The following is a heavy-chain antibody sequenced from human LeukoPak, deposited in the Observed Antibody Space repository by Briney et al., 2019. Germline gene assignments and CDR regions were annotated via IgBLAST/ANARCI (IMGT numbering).Heavy chain of an antibody. D-gene: IGHD1-1*01. Sequence: GDSLRLSCATSGFNLSSFWMSLVRQAPGRGLEWVANIHPEGNEKYHVEPVKGRFNFSRDNARNFLFLQMHGLRGEDAAVFYCGRGDDFSGDHWGQGTLVTVSS. CDR2: IHPEGNEK. V-gene: IGHV3-7*04. CDR3: GRGDDFSGDH. J-gene: IGHJ4*02. CDR1: GFNLSSFW.